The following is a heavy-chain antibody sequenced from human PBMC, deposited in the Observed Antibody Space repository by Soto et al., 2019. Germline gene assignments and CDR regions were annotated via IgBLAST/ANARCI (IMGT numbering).Heavy chain of an antibody. V-gene: IGHV1-24*01. CDR2: FDPEDGET. CDR1: GYTLTELS. J-gene: IGHJ6*02. CDR3: ATSPFLLWSGYYTGYYYGMDV. Sequence: ASVKVSCKVSGYTLTELSMHWVRQAPGKGLEWMGGFDPEDGETIYAQKFQGRVTMTEDTSTDTAYMELSSLRSEDTAVYYCATSPFLLWSGYYTGYYYGMDVWGQGTTVTVSS. D-gene: IGHD3-3*01.